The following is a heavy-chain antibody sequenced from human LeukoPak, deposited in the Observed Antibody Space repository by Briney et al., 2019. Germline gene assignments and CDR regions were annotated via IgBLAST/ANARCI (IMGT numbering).Heavy chain of an antibody. V-gene: IGHV4-61*09. CDR3: AATTVTTSAGFDY. J-gene: IGHJ4*02. Sequence: SKTLSLTCTVSGGSISSGNNHWSWIRQPAGKGLEWIGHIYTSGSTNYSPSLKSRVTISVDTSKNQFSLKLSSVTAADTAVYYCAATTVTTSAGFDYWGQGTLVTVSS. CDR1: GGSISSGNNH. D-gene: IGHD4-17*01. CDR2: IYTSGST.